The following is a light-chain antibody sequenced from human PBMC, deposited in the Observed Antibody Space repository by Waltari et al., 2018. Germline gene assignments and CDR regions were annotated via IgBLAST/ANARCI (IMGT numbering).Light chain of an antibody. CDR2: DNV. Sequence: NFVLTQPHSASQSPGKTVTTSCPRNSGSLAAYSAQLYQQRPGSSPSTVIYDNVERPSGVPDRFSGSIDSFSNSASLTISGLKTEDEADYYCQSYDDNNHWLFGGGTKLTVL. CDR1: SGSLAAYS. J-gene: IGLJ3*02. CDR3: QSYDDNNHWL. V-gene: IGLV6-57*01.